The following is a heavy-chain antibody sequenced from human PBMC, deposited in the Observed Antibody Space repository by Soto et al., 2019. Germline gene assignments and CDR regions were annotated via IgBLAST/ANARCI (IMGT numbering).Heavy chain of an antibody. CDR1: GYTFTSYG. J-gene: IGHJ5*02. CDR3: ARWNWNDVLHWFDP. D-gene: IGHD1-1*01. V-gene: IGHV1-18*01. Sequence: QVQLVQSGAEVKKPGASVKVSCKASGYTFTSYGITWVRQAPGQGLEWMGWISAYSGNTNYAQKLQGRVTMTTDTSTSTAYMELRSLRADDTAVYYCARWNWNDVLHWFDPWGQGTLVTVSS. CDR2: ISAYSGNT.